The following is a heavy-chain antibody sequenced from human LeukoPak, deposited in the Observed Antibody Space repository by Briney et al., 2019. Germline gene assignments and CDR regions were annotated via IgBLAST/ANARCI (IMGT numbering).Heavy chain of an antibody. CDR3: ARDGRSGWNDHDY. J-gene: IGHJ4*02. Sequence: GGSLRLSCAASGFTLSSYWMSWVRQAPGKGLEWVANIKQDGSEKNYVDFVKGRFTISRDNAKNSLYLQMNSLRAEDTAVYYCARDGRSGWNDHDYWGQGTLVIISS. CDR1: GFTLSSYW. D-gene: IGHD6-19*01. V-gene: IGHV3-7*03. CDR2: IKQDGSEK.